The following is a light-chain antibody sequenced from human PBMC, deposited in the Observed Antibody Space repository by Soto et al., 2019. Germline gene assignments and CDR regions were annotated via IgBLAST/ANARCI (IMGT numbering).Light chain of an antibody. CDR1: SSDVGVYNS. V-gene: IGLV2-8*01. CDR2: DVS. CDR3: SSYAGTHIV. J-gene: IGLJ1*01. Sequence: QSALTQPPSASGPPGQSVTISCTGTSSDVGVYNSVSWYQQHPAQAPKLMIYDVSKRPSGVPDRFSGSKSGNTASLTVSGLQAEDEADYYCSSYAGTHIVFGTGTKLTVL.